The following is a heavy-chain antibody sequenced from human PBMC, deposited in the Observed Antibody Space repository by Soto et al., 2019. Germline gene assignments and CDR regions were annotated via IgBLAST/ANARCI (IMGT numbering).Heavy chain of an antibody. CDR1: GFTFSSYA. V-gene: IGHV3-64D*08. CDR2: ISSNGGST. CDR3: VKLPSSDELSLPDY. J-gene: IGHJ4*02. Sequence: GGSLRLSCSASGFTFSSYAMHWVRQAPGKGLEYVSAISSNGGSTYYADSVKGRFTNSRDNSKNTLYLQMSSLRAEDTAVYYCVKLPSSDELSLPDYWGQGTLVTVSS. D-gene: IGHD3-22*01.